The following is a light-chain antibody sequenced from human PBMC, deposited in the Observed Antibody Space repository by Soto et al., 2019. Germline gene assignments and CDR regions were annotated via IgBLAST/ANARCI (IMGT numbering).Light chain of an antibody. CDR2: WAS. J-gene: IGKJ4*01. CDR1: QSIFYSSTNKNY. V-gene: IGKV4-1*01. CDR3: QQYYSCPLT. Sequence: DIVMTQSPDSLAASLGERATINCKSSQSIFYSSTNKNYLAWYQQKPGQPPELLIYWASTRESGVPDRFSGSGSATDFTLTISSLQAEDVAVYYCQQYYSCPLTFGGGTKVEIK.